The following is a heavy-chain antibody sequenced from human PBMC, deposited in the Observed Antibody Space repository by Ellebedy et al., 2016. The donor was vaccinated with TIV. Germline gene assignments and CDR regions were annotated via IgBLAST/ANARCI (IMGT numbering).Heavy chain of an antibody. V-gene: IGHV3-49*03. CDR1: GFSFGDYS. J-gene: IGHJ3*02. CDR3: TRSCILVPRCFDI. D-gene: IGHD3-22*01. Sequence: GESLKISXKGVGFSFGDYSMNWFRQAPGKGLEWVGFIGKKGYGGTTEYAASVKGRFTISRDDSKRIASLQMNSLKTEDTAMYYCTRSCILVPRCFDIWGQGTMVTVSS. CDR2: IGKKGYGGTT.